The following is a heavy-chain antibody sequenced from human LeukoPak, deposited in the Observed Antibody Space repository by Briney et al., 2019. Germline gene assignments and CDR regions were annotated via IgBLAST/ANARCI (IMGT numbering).Heavy chain of an antibody. CDR1: GYTFTSYW. J-gene: IGHJ3*02. CDR2: IYPGDSDS. D-gene: IGHD2-8*02. Sequence: GESLKISCKASGYTFTSYWIGWVRQMPGKGPEWMGIIYPGDSDSRFSPSFRGQVTSSADKFISTAYLQWSSLKASDTAMYYCARSRGVMGAFDIWGQGTMVTVSS. V-gene: IGHV5-51*01. CDR3: ARSRGVMGAFDI.